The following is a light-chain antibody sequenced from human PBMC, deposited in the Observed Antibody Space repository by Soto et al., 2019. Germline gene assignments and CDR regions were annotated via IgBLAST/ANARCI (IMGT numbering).Light chain of an antibody. Sequence: QSALSQPASVSGSPGQSITISCTGTSGFVGSFSLVSWYQQHPGKAPKGMSSEVHRRPSGVSDRFSVSTSFNSSSRSISGLQADDEADYYCCLYIGATTYVFGTGTKVTVL. V-gene: IGLV2-23*02. J-gene: IGLJ1*01. CDR3: CLYIGATTYV. CDR1: SGFVGSFSL. CDR2: EVH.